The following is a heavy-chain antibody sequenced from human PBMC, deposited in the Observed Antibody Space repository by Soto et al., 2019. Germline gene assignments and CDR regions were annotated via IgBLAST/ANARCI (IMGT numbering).Heavy chain of an antibody. CDR3: AKSYMVYSMYYFDF. CDR2: MRGSCGSA. Sequence: AGGALRLPCAGSGVIFSRYGMSLVRQGPGKGLECVSSMRGSCGSADYADSVKGRFTISRDNSINTLYLQMNSLRAEDTAVYFCAKSYMVYSMYYFDFWGPGTLVTVSS. D-gene: IGHD2-8*01. V-gene: IGHV3-23*01. J-gene: IGHJ4*02. CDR1: GVIFSRYG.